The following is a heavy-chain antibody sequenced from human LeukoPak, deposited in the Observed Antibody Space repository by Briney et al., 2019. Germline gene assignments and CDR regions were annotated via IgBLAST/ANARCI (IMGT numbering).Heavy chain of an antibody. CDR1: GFTFSDYY. J-gene: IGHJ4*02. Sequence: PGGSLRLSCAASGFTFSDYYMSWIRQAPGKGLEWVSYISSSGSTIYYADSVKGRFTISRDNAKNSLYLQMNSLRAEDTAVYYCASLPFDDYGDYVDYWGQGTLVTVSS. CDR2: ISSSGSTI. CDR3: ASLPFDDYGDYVDY. D-gene: IGHD4-17*01. V-gene: IGHV3-11*04.